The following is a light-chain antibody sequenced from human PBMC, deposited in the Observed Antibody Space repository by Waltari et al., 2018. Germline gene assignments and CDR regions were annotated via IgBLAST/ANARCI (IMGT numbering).Light chain of an antibody. V-gene: IGKV1-5*03. CDR1: QSISSW. CDR2: KAS. CDR3: QQYNSYPWT. J-gene: IGKJ1*01. Sequence: DIHMTESPPPQSLSVGDRVTIPCRASQSISSWLAWYQQKPGKAPKLLIYKASSLESGVPSRFSGSGSGTEFTLTISSLQPDDFATYYCQQYNSYPWTFGQGTKVEIK.